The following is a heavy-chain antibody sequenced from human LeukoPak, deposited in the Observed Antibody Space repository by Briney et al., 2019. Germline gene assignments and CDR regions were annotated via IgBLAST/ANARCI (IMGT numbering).Heavy chain of an antibody. Sequence: SETLSLTCTVSGGSISGYYWSWIRQPPGKGLEWIGYIYYSGSTNYNPSLKSRVTISVDTSKNQFSLKLSSVTAADTAVYYCARAKGQQLGRYYLDYWGQGTLVTVSS. J-gene: IGHJ4*02. CDR2: IYYSGST. V-gene: IGHV4-59*01. CDR1: GGSISGYY. CDR3: ARAKGQQLGRYYLDY. D-gene: IGHD6-13*01.